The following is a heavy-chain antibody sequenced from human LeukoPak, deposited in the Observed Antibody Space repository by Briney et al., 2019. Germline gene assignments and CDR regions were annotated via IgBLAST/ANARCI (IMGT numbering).Heavy chain of an antibody. V-gene: IGHV3-7*01. CDR2: IKQDESEK. Sequence: GGSLRLSCAASGFTFSSYWIHWVRQAPGKGLEWVANIKQDESEKYYVDSVKGRFTISRDNAKNSLYLQMNSLRAEDTAVYYCARDQPGGIAVAADYWGQGTLVTVSS. CDR3: ARDQPGGIAVAADY. CDR1: GFTFSSYW. D-gene: IGHD6-19*01. J-gene: IGHJ4*02.